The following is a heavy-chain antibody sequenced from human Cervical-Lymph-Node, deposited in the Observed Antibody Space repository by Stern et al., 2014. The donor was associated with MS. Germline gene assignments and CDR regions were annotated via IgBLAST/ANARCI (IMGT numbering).Heavy chain of an antibody. CDR2: FGPEDGET. J-gene: IGHJ6*02. Sequence: VQLVESGAEVKKPGASVKVSCKVSGYTLPDLSMHWVRQAPGKGLEWMGGFGPEDGETIHAQKFQGRVTMTEDTSTDTAYMELSSLRSEDTAVYYCATDRDDFRSGYSAPTKGYGLDVWGQGTTVTVTS. D-gene: IGHD3-3*01. V-gene: IGHV1-24*01. CDR3: ATDRDDFRSGYSAPTKGYGLDV. CDR1: GYTLPDLS.